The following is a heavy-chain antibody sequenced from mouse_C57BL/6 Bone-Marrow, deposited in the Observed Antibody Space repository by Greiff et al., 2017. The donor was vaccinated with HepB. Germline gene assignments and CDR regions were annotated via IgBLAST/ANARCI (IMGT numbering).Heavy chain of an antibody. CDR1: GFSINSDCY. CDR2: TFYSGIT. Sequence: EVQGVESGPSLVRPSQTLSLTCTVTGFSINSDCYWIWIRQFPGNKLEYIGYTFYSGITYYNPSLESRTYITRDTSKNQFSLKLSSVTTEDTATYYCARGIGHYYGSRPYYYAMDYWGQGTSVTVSS. D-gene: IGHD1-1*01. J-gene: IGHJ4*01. V-gene: IGHV3-3*01. CDR3: ARGIGHYYGSRPYYYAMDY.